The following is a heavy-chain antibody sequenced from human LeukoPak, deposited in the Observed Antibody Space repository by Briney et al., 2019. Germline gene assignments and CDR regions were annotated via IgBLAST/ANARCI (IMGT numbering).Heavy chain of an antibody. V-gene: IGHV3-53*01. Sequence: GGSLRLSCAASGFTVSSNYMSWVRRAPGKGLEWVSVIYSGGSTYYADSVKGRFTISRDNSKNTLYLQMNSLRAEDTAVYYCARCDWGDAFDIWGQGTMVTVSS. J-gene: IGHJ3*02. D-gene: IGHD7-27*01. CDR1: GFTVSSNY. CDR2: IYSGGST. CDR3: ARCDWGDAFDI.